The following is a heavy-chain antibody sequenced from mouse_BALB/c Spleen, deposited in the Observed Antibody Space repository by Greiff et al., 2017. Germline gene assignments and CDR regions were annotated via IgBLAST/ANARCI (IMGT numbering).Heavy chain of an antibody. V-gene: IGHV3-8*02. CDR2: ISYSGST. CDR3: ARSLYGNYGIKWDY. D-gene: IGHD2-1*01. J-gene: IGHJ4*01. Sequence: EVKLMESGPSLVKPSQTLSLTCSVTGDSITSGYWNWIRKFPGNKLEYMGYISYSGSTYYNPSLKSRISITRDTSKNQYYLQLNSVTTEDTATYYCARSLYGNYGIKWDYWGQGTSVTVSS. CDR1: GDSITSGY.